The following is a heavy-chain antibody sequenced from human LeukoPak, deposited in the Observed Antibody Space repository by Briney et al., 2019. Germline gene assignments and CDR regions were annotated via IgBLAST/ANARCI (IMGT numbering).Heavy chain of an antibody. J-gene: IGHJ4*02. V-gene: IGHV3-30*02. CDR2: IRYDGSNK. Sequence: GGSLRLSCAASGFTFSSYGIHWVRQAPGKGLEWVAFIRYDGSNKYYADSVKGRFTISRDNAKNSLYLQMDSLRAEDTAVYYCARVEGYSYGIDYWGQGTLVTVSS. CDR3: ARVEGYSYGIDY. D-gene: IGHD5-18*01. CDR1: GFTFSSYG.